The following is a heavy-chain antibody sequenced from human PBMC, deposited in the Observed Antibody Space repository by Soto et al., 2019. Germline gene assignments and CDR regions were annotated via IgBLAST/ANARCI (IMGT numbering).Heavy chain of an antibody. J-gene: IGHJ4*02. V-gene: IGHV3-33*01. CDR2: IWYDGSNK. Sequence: HPGGSLRLSCAASGFTFSSYGMHWVRQAPGKGLEWVAVIWYDGSNKYYADSVKGRFTISRDNSKNTLYLQMNSLRAEDTAVYYCARVQLRYSSSWQFDYWGQGTLVTVSS. CDR1: GFTFSSYG. CDR3: ARVQLRYSSSWQFDY. D-gene: IGHD6-13*01.